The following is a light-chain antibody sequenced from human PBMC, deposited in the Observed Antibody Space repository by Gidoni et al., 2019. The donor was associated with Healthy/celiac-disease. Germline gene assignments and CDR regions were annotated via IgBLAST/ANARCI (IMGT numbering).Light chain of an antibody. J-gene: IGKJ1*01. CDR1: QSVSSK. CDR2: GSS. V-gene: IGKV3-15*01. CDR3: QQYNNWWT. Sequence: EIVMTRSPATLSVSPGERATLTFMASQSVSSKFAWYQQKPGHAPMLLIYGSSPRATGIHPMFSGSGAGTDFTLIISSLQSEDFAVYYCQQYNNWWTFGQGTKVEIK.